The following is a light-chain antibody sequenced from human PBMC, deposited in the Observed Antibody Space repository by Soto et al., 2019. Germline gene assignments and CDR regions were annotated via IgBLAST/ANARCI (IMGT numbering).Light chain of an antibody. Sequence: QSVLTQSPSASGTPGQTVTISCSGGDSNIGSNTVDWYQQFPGRAPNLLIFTDIERPSGVPDRFSGSRSGTSASLAISGLQSDDEADYYCATWDDSLTGVVFGGGTKVTVL. CDR2: TDI. V-gene: IGLV1-44*01. CDR1: DSNIGSNT. CDR3: ATWDDSLTGVV. J-gene: IGLJ2*01.